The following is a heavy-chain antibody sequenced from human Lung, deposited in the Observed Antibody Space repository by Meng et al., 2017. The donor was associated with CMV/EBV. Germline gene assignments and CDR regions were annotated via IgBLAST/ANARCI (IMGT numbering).Heavy chain of an antibody. J-gene: IGHJ6*02. V-gene: IGHV3-7*01. Sequence: GEXXTISCEVSGFTFSNYWMSWVRQAPGKGLEWVANIKQDGSEKDYVDSVRSRFTISRDNAKNSLWLHMNSLRAEDSAVYYCSSLSSNYGMDVWGQGTTVTVSS. CDR2: IKQDGSEK. CDR3: SSLSSNYGMDV. CDR1: GFTFSNYW.